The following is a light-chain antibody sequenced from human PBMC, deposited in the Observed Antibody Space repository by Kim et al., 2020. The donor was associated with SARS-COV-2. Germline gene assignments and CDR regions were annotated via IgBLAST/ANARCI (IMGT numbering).Light chain of an antibody. CDR1: HSVGIS. CDR2: DDS. Sequence: PGEGATLSCRASHSVGISLDWYQQTPGQAPSLLIYDDSIRATGIPDRFSGSGSGTDFALTLGSIEPRDYAIYYCQQRGNWPPALTFGGGTKVDIK. CDR3: QQRGNWPPALT. J-gene: IGKJ4*01. V-gene: IGKV3-11*01.